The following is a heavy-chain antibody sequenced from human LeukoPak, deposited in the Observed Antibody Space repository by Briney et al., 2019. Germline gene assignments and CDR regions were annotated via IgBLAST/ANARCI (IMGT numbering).Heavy chain of an antibody. CDR2: IYYSGST. CDR3: AASREMATILVY. V-gene: IGHV4-59*01. Sequence: SETLSLTCTVSGGSISSYYWSWIRQPPGKGLEWIGYIYYSGSTNYNPSLKSRVTISVDTSKNQFSLKLSSVTAADTAVYYCAASREMATILVYWGQEPWSPPPQ. CDR1: GGSISSYY. D-gene: IGHD5-24*01. J-gene: IGHJ4*01.